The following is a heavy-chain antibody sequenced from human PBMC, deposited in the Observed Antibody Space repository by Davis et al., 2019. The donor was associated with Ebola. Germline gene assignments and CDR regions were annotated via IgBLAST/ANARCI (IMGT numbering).Heavy chain of an antibody. Sequence: SVKVSCKASGGTFSSYAISWVRQAPGQGLEWMGGIIPIFGTANYAQKFQGRVTITADESTSTAYMELSSLRSEDTAVYYCARVNCSSTSCYGYYGMDVRGQGTTVTVSS. CDR2: IIPIFGTA. J-gene: IGHJ6*02. D-gene: IGHD2-2*01. V-gene: IGHV1-69*13. CDR1: GGTFSSYA. CDR3: ARVNCSSTSCYGYYGMDV.